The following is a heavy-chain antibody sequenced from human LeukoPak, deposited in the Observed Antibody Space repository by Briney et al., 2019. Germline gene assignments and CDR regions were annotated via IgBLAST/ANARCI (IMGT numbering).Heavy chain of an antibody. CDR3: ARVGGKRVPAAIYFDP. CDR2: IYYSGST. J-gene: IGHJ5*02. Sequence: SETLSLTCTVSGGSISSSSYYWGWIRQPPGKGLEWIGYIYYSGSTNYNPSLKSRVTISVDTSKNQFSLKLSSVTAADTAVYYCARVGGKRVPAAIYFDPWGQGTLVTVSS. CDR1: GGSISSSSYY. D-gene: IGHD2-2*02. V-gene: IGHV4-61*05.